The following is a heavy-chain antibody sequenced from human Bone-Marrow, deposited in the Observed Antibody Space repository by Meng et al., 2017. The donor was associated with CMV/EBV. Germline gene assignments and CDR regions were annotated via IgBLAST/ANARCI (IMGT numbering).Heavy chain of an antibody. D-gene: IGHD2-15*01. CDR1: GYTFTGYY. V-gene: IGHV1-2*02. CDR2: INPNSGGT. J-gene: IGHJ5*02. Sequence: ASVKVSCKASGYTFTGYYMHWVRQAPGQGLEWMGWINPNSGGTNYAQKFQGRVTMTRDTSISTAYMELSRLRSDDTAVYYCARDAAPDIVGVFDPWGQGTLVTVSS. CDR3: ARDAAPDIVGVFDP.